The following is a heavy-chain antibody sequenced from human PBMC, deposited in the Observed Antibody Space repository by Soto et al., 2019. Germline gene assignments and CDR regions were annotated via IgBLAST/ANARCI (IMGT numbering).Heavy chain of an antibody. D-gene: IGHD5-12*01. CDR1: GYTFTRSG. V-gene: IGHV1-18*01. Sequence: GASVKVSCKASGYTFTRSGISWVRQAPGQGLEWMGWISTYNGDTNYAQTFQGRVTMTTDTSTGTVYMELRSLRSDDTAVYYCAREGVAPYYYYGMDVWGQGTPVTVSS. CDR2: ISTYNGDT. CDR3: AREGVAPYYYYGMDV. J-gene: IGHJ6*02.